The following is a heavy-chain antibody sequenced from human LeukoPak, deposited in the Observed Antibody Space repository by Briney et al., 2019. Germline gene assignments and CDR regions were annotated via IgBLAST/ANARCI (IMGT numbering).Heavy chain of an antibody. CDR1: GFTFGDHA. V-gene: IGHV3-49*04. J-gene: IGHJ6*02. CDR3: TRGQIQLWLYHGMDV. CDR2: IRSKTYGGTT. Sequence: GGSLRLSRTVSGFTFGDHAMSWVRQAPGKGLEWVGFIRSKTYGGTTEYAASVKGRFIISRDDSTSIAYLQMNSLKTEDTAVYYCTRGQIQLWLYHGMDVWGQGTTVTVSS. D-gene: IGHD5-18*01.